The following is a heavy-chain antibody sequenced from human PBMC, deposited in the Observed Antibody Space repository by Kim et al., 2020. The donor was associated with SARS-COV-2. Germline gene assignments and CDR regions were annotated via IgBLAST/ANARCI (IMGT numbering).Heavy chain of an antibody. V-gene: IGHV3-7*03. CDR2: IKQDGSEK. CDR1: GFTFSSYW. CDR3: AGDGGDYWNYYYGMDV. Sequence: GGSLRLSCAASGFTFSSYWMSWVRQAPGKGLEWVANIKQDGSEKYYVDSVKDRFTISRDNAKNSLYLQMNSLRAEDTAVYYCAGDGGDYWNYYYGMDVWGQGTTVTVSS. D-gene: IGHD4-17*01. J-gene: IGHJ6*02.